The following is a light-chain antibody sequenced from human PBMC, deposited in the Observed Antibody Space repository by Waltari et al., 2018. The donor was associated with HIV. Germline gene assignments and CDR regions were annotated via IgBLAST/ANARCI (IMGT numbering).Light chain of an antibody. V-gene: IGLV2-14*01. CDR1: SSDVGGYNY. Sequence: QSALTQPASVSGSPGQSITISCTGTSSDVGGYNYVSWYQQHPGKAPKLMIYEVSNRPSGVSNRFSGSKSGNTASLTISVLQAEDEADYYCSSYTSSSTQVFGGGTKLTVL. J-gene: IGLJ3*02. CDR3: SSYTSSSTQV. CDR2: EVS.